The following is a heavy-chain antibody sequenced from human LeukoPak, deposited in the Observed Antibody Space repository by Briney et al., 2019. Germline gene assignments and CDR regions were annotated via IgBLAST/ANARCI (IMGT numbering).Heavy chain of an antibody. CDR1: GFTFSNAW. J-gene: IGHJ4*02. CDR2: IKSKTDGGTT. CDR3: TTVLRYFDWLSEYFDY. D-gene: IGHD3-9*01. V-gene: IGHV3-15*01. Sequence: GGSLRLSCAASGFTFSNAWMSWVRQAPGKGLEWVGRIKSKTDGGTTDYAAPVKGRFTISRDDSKNTLYLQMNSLRTEDTAVYYCTTVLRYFDWLSEYFDYWGQGTLVTVSS.